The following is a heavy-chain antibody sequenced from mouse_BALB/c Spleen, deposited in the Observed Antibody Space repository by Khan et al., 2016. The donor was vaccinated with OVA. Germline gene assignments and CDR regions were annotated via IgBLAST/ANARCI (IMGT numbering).Heavy chain of an antibody. J-gene: IGHJ2*01. V-gene: IGHV5-17*02. CDR3: ATSYYYGYYFDY. Sequence: EVELVESGGGLVQPGGSRNLSCAASGFTFSSYGMHWVRQAPEKGLEWVAYISGDSSTIYYADTVKGRFTISRDNPKKTLFLQMTSLMSEDRAMYYGATSYYYGYYFDYWGPGTTLTVS. CDR1: GFTFSSYG. CDR2: ISGDSSTI. D-gene: IGHD1-1*01.